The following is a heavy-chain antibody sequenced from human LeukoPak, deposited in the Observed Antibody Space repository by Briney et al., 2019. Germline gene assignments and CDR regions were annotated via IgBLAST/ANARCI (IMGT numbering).Heavy chain of an antibody. CDR2: INQDGSQK. CDR1: GFTFSSEW. CDR3: ARDHAGKDC. J-gene: IGHJ4*02. Sequence: GGSLRLSCVASGFTFSSEWMSWVRQAPGKGLEWVTNINQDGSQKYYEDSVKGRFTVSRDNAKNSLYLHMNGLRADDTAIYYCARDHAGKDCWGQGTLVTVSS. V-gene: IGHV3-7*01. D-gene: IGHD1-14*01.